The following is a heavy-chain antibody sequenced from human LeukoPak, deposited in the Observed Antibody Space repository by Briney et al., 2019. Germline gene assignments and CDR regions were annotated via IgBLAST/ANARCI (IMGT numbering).Heavy chain of an antibody. D-gene: IGHD3-22*01. Sequence: GGSLRLSCAASGFTFSSYSVNWVRQAPGKGLEWVSSISSSSSYIYYADSVKGRFTILRDNAKNSLYVQMNSLRAEDTAVYYCARDVAYYDSSGYDASGYWGQGTLVTVSS. CDR2: ISSSSSYI. J-gene: IGHJ4*02. V-gene: IGHV3-21*01. CDR3: ARDVAYYDSSGYDASGY. CDR1: GFTFSSYS.